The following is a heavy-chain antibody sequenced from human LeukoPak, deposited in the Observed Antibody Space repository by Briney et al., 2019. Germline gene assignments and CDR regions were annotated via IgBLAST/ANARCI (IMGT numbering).Heavy chain of an antibody. CDR3: ARGRGMVTPYYYFDY. J-gene: IGHJ4*02. CDR2: TRNKANSYTT. Sequence: GGSLRLSCAASGFTFSDHYMDWVRQAPGKGLEWVGRTRNKANSYTTEYAASVKGRFTISRDDSKNSLYLQMNSLKTGDTAVYYCARGRGMVTPYYYFDYWGQGTLVTVSS. CDR1: GFTFSDHY. D-gene: IGHD5-18*01. V-gene: IGHV3-72*01.